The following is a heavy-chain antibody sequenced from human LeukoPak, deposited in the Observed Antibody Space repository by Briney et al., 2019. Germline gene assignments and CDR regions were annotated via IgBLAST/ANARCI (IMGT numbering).Heavy chain of an antibody. D-gene: IGHD3-3*01. CDR3: ARIQSYYDFWSGYFTFDY. V-gene: IGHV1-18*04. CDR1: GYTFTGYY. J-gene: IGHJ4*02. Sequence: ASVKVSCKASGYTFTGYYTHWVRQAPGQGLEWMGWISAYNGNTNYAQKLQGRVTMTTDTSTSTAYMELRSLRSDDTAVYYCARIQSYYDFWSGYFTFDYWGQGTLVTVSS. CDR2: ISAYNGNT.